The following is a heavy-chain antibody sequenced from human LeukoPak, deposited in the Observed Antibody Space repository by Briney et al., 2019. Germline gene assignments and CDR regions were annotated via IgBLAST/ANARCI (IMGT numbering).Heavy chain of an antibody. V-gene: IGHV4-4*07. D-gene: IGHD6-6*01. CDR1: GGSISSYY. Sequence: SETLSRICTVSGGSISSYYWSWIRQPPGKGLEWIGRIYASGSTYYNPSLKSRVTMSVDTSKNQFSLRLTTVTAADTAVYYCARDSNLEYSSSRGLGRWGQGTLVTVSS. CDR2: IYASGST. J-gene: IGHJ4*02. CDR3: ARDSNLEYSSSRGLGR.